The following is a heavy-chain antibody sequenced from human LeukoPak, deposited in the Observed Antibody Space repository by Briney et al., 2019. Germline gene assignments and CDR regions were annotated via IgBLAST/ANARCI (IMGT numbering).Heavy chain of an antibody. Sequence: SETLSLTCAVSGYSISSGYYWGWIRQPPGKGLEWIGSIYHSGSTYYNPSLKSRVTISVDTSKNQFSLKLSSVTAADTTVYYCARDGKLRYFDWSELGEFWDIWGQGTMVTVSS. J-gene: IGHJ3*02. CDR2: IYHSGST. V-gene: IGHV4-38-2*02. D-gene: IGHD3-9*01. CDR1: GYSISSGYY. CDR3: ARDGKLRYFDWSELGEFWDI.